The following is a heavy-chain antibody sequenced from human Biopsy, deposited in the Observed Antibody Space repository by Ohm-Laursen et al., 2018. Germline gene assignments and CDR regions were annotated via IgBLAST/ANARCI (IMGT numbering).Heavy chain of an antibody. J-gene: IGHJ4*02. CDR1: GGSISGYH. D-gene: IGHD2-2*01. Sequence: SETLSLTCPVSGGSISGYHWSWIRKSPGKGLEWLAYISYTGGITSNPSLNGLATISLDTSKNQFSLRLIFVTAADTAVYYCARMPHFDYWGQGILVTVSS. CDR2: ISYTGGI. CDR3: ARMPHFDY. V-gene: IGHV4-59*01.